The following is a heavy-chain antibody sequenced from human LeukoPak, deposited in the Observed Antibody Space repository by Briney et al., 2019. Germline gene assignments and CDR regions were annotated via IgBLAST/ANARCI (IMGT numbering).Heavy chain of an antibody. V-gene: IGHV3-30*18. D-gene: IGHD3-10*01. CDR2: ISYDGSLK. Sequence: GRSLRLSCAASGFTFSNFGMHWVRQAPGEGLEWVAVISYDGSLKHYLDSVKGRFTISRDNSKNTLYPQMDSLRVEDTAVYYCAKKYSYGSGAGDALDIWGHGTLVTVSS. J-gene: IGHJ3*02. CDR1: GFTFSNFG. CDR3: AKKYSYGSGAGDALDI.